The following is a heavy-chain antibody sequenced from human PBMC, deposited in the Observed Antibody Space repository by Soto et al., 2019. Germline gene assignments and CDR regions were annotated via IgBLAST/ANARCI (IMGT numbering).Heavy chain of an antibody. CDR2: SIPIFGTA. J-gene: IGHJ6*02. Sequence: QVQLVQSGXXVKKPASSVKVSCKASGGTFNNYPITWVRQAPGEGLEWMGGSIPIFGTANYAQNFQGRVTISVDESTSTAYMELSSLRSEDTAVYYCARGRGYSGDDHYYYFDMDVWGQGTTVTVSS. CDR3: ARGRGYSGDDHYYYFDMDV. V-gene: IGHV1-69*01. D-gene: IGHD5-12*01. CDR1: GGTFNNYP.